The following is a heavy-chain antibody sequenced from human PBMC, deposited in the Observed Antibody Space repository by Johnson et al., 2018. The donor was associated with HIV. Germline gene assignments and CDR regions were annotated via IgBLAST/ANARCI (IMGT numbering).Heavy chain of an antibody. CDR3: ARGWELLTPAFDF. CDR2: ISSNGGST. J-gene: IGHJ3*01. Sequence: VQLVESGGGLVQPGGSLRLSCAASGFTFSSYAMHWVRQAPGKGLEYVSAISSNGGSTYYANSVKGRFTISRDNSKNTLYLQMGSLRAEDMAVYYCARGWELLTPAFDFRGQGTMVTVSS. D-gene: IGHD1-26*01. V-gene: IGHV3-64*01. CDR1: GFTFSSYA.